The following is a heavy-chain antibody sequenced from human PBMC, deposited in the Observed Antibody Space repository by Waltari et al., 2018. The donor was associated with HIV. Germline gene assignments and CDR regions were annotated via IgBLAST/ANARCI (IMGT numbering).Heavy chain of an antibody. V-gene: IGHV1-18*01. J-gene: IGHJ4*02. CDR1: GYTFTSYG. CDR2: ISAYNGNT. CDR3: ARVALREGYCSSTSCYTPHY. Sequence: QVQLVQSGAEVKKPGASVKVSCKASGYTFTSYGISWVRQAPGQGLEWMGWISAYNGNTNHAQKLQGRVTMTTDTSTSTAYMELRSLRSDDTAVYYCARVALREGYCSSTSCYTPHYWGQGTLVTVSS. D-gene: IGHD2-2*02.